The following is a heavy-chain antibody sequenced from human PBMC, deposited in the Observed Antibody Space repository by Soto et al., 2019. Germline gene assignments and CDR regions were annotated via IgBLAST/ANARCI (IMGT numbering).Heavy chain of an antibody. CDR2: ISGSGGST. Sequence: GGSLRLSCAASGFTFSSYAMSWVRQAPGKGLEWVSGISGSGGSTYYADSVKGRFKGRFTISGDNSKNTLYLQMNSLRAEDTAVYYCAKGTTNYGDYFDYWGPGTLVTVSS. CDR3: AKGTTNYGDYFDY. J-gene: IGHJ4*02. V-gene: IGHV3-23*01. CDR1: GFTFSSYA. D-gene: IGHD4-17*01.